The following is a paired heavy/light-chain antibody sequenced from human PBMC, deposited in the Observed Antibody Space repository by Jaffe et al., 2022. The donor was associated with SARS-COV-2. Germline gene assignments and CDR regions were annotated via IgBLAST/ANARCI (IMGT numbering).Heavy chain of an antibody. CDR3: AKRGDSSWGLGFDY. V-gene: IGHV4-59*01. Sequence: QVQLQESGPGLVKPSETLSLTCTVSGGSISSYYWSWIRQPPGKGLEWIGYIYYSGTTNYNPSLKSRVTILVDTSKNQFSLKVISVTAADTAVYYCAKRGDSSWGLGFDYWGQGTLVTVSS. D-gene: IGHD6-13*01. CDR2: IYYSGTT. J-gene: IGHJ4*02. CDR1: GGSISSYY.
Light chain of an antibody. CDR2: AAS. CDR1: QGISSW. V-gene: IGKV1-12*02. Sequence: DIQMTQSPSSVSASVGDRVTITCRASQGISSWLAWYQQKPGKAPKLLIYAASSLQSGVPSRFSGSGSGTDFTLTISSLQPDDFATYYCQQANSFPFTFGQGTRLEIK. CDR3: QQANSFPFT. J-gene: IGKJ5*01.